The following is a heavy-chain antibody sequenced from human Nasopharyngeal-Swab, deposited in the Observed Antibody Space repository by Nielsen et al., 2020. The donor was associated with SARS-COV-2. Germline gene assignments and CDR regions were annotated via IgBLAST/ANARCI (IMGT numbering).Heavy chain of an antibody. Sequence: GESLKISCAASGFTFSNAWMSWVRQAPGKGLEWVSGINWNGGGTGYADSVKGRFSISRDNAKKSLYLQMNSLRAEDTALYYCARDLGYYYYYGMDVWGQGTTVTVSS. J-gene: IGHJ6*02. V-gene: IGHV3-20*04. CDR2: INWNGGGT. CDR1: GFTFSNAW. CDR3: ARDLGYYYYYGMDV.